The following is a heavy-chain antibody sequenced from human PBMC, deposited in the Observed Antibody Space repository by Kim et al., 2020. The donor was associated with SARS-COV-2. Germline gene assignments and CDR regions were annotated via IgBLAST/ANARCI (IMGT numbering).Heavy chain of an antibody. J-gene: IGHJ5*02. CDR2: ISSSSSTI. CDR3: AAYSSGWYVGWFDP. V-gene: IGHV3-48*04. CDR1: GFTFSSYS. Sequence: GGSLRLSCAASGFTFSSYSMNWVRQAPGKGLEWVSYISSSSSTIYYADSVKGRFTISRDNAKNSLYLQMNSLRAEDTAVYYCAAYSSGWYVGWFDPWGQGTLVTVSS. D-gene: IGHD6-19*01.